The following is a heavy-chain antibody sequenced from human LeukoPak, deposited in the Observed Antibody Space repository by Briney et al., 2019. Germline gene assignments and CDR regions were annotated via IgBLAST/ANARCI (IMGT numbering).Heavy chain of an antibody. J-gene: IGHJ4*02. CDR3: ARGGGSGSREFDY. D-gene: IGHD1-26*01. V-gene: IGHV4-31*03. CDR2: IYYSGST. Sequence: SETLSLTCTVSGGSISSGGYYWSWIRQHPGKGLEWIGHIYYSGSTYYNPSLKSRVTISVDTSKNQFSLKLSSVTAADTAVYYCARGGGSGSREFDYWGQGTLVTVSS. CDR1: GGSISSGGYY.